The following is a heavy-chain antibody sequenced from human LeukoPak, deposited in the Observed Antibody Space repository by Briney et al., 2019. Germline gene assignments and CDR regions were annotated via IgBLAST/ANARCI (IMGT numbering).Heavy chain of an antibody. V-gene: IGHV4-59*01. D-gene: IGHD3-3*01. Sequence: SETLSLTCTVSGGSISSYYWSGIRQPPGRGLEWIGYIYYSGSTNYNPSLKSRVTISVDTSKNQFSLSLSSVTAADTAVYYCARETDFWRTLDYWGQGTLVTVSS. J-gene: IGHJ4*02. CDR3: ARETDFWRTLDY. CDR1: GGSISSYY. CDR2: IYYSGST.